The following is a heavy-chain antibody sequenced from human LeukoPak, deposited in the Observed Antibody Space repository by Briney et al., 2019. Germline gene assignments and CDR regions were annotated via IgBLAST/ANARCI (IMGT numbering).Heavy chain of an antibody. Sequence: GGSLRISCAAAGFTFSSYAMSWVRQAPGKELKWVSAISGSGGSTYYADSVKGRFTISRDNSKNTLYLQMNSRRAEDTAVYYCANGHALLWFGDLPLDYWGQGTLVTASS. V-gene: IGHV3-23*01. J-gene: IGHJ4*02. CDR3: ANGHALLWFGDLPLDY. D-gene: IGHD3-10*01. CDR2: ISGSGGST. CDR1: GFTFSSYA.